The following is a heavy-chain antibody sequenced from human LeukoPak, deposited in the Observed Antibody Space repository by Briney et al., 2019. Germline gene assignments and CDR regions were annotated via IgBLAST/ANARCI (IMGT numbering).Heavy chain of an antibody. Sequence: GGSLRLSCAASGFTFSDYYMSTIRQAPGKGLEWVSYISSSGSTIYYADSVKGRFTISRDNAKNSLYLQMNSLRAEDTAVYYCARDGYCSGGSCYSGGTSPIDHWGQGTLVTVSS. D-gene: IGHD2-15*01. CDR2: ISSSGSTI. V-gene: IGHV3-11*04. CDR1: GFTFSDYY. CDR3: ARDGYCSGGSCYSGGTSPIDH. J-gene: IGHJ4*02.